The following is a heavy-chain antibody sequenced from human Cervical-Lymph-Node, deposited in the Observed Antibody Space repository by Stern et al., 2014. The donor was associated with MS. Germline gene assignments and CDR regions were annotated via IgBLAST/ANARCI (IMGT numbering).Heavy chain of an antibody. J-gene: IGHJ4*02. V-gene: IGHV2-70*01. D-gene: IGHD6-6*01. Sequence: ESGPALVKPTQTPTLTCTFPGFSLTTGGMCVTSIRQPPGKAPEWLGLIDWDGDKYYRTPLRARLTISKDTSKNQVVLTMTNMDPVDTATYYCARIRGTARLIDYWGQGTLVTVSS. CDR1: GFSLTTGGMC. CDR2: IDWDGDK. CDR3: ARIRGTARLIDY.